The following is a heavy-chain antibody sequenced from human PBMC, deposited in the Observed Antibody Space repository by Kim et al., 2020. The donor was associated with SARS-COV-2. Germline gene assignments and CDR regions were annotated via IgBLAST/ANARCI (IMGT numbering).Heavy chain of an antibody. CDR1: GGSISSYY. Sequence: SETLSLTCTVSGGSISSYYWSWIRQPPGKGLEWIGYIYYSGSTNYNPSLKSRVTISVDTSKNQFSLKLSSVTAADTAVYYCARGGNQYGFDPWGQGTLVTVSS. CDR2: IYYSGST. V-gene: IGHV4-59*13. CDR3: ARGGNQYGFDP. D-gene: IGHD2-15*01. J-gene: IGHJ5*02.